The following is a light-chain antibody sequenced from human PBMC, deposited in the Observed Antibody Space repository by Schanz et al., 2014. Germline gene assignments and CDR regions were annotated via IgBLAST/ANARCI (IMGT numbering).Light chain of an antibody. CDR1: SSDVGGYNY. J-gene: IGLJ3*02. V-gene: IGLV2-14*01. Sequence: QSALTQPPSASGSPGQSVTISCTGTSSDVGGYNYVSWYQQHPGKAPKLMIYEVSKRPSGVSNRFSGSKSGNTASLTISGLQAEDEADYYCSSYTTTTWRVFGGGTKLTVL. CDR3: SSYTTTTWRV. CDR2: EVS.